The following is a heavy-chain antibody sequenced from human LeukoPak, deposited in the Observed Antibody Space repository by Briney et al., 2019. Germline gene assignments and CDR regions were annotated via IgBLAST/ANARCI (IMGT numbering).Heavy chain of an antibody. CDR1: GYSFTSYW. J-gene: IGHJ4*02. Sequence: GESLKISCKGSGYSFTSYWIGWVRQMPGKGLEWMGIIYPGDSDTRYSPSFQGQVTISADKSISTAYLQWSSLKASDTAMYYCARLSLAVATNAELDYWGQGTLVTVSP. CDR2: IYPGDSDT. D-gene: IGHD5-12*01. CDR3: ARLSLAVATNAELDY. V-gene: IGHV5-51*01.